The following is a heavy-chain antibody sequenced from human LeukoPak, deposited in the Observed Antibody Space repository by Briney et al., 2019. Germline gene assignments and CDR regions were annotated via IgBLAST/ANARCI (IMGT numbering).Heavy chain of an antibody. V-gene: IGHV3-15*01. D-gene: IGHD6-19*01. J-gene: IGHJ3*02. Sequence: GGSLRLSCAASGFTFSNAWMSWVRQAPGKGLEWVGRIKSKTDGGTTDYAAPVKGRFTISRDDSKNTLYLQMNSLKPEDTAVYYCTATFIAVAGTDDAFDIWGQGTMVTVSS. CDR1: GFTFSNAW. CDR2: IKSKTDGGTT. CDR3: TATFIAVAGTDDAFDI.